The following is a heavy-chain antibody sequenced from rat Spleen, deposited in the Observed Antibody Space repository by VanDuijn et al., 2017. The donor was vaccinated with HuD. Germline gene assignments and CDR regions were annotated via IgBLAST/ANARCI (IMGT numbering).Heavy chain of an antibody. J-gene: IGHJ2*01. Sequence: EVKLVESGGGLVQPGRSLRLSCAASGFNFNDYWMGWVRQAPGKGLEWIGEINKDSRTIKYSPSLKDKLTVSRDNARNTSNLQMSKLGSEDTAIYYCVRDKFGVDYWGQGVLVTVSS. CDR1: GFNFNDYW. D-gene: IGHD4-3*01. V-gene: IGHV4-2*01. CDR3: VRDKFGVDY. CDR2: INKDSRTI.